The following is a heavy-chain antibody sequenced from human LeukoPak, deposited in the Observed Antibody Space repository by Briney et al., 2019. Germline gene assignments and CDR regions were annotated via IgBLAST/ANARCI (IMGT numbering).Heavy chain of an antibody. CDR1: GGSFSTYY. D-gene: IGHD1-1*01. Sequence: SETLSLTCAVYGGSFSTYYWSWIRQSPGKGLEWIAEINHRGDTNYNPSVKSRVTTSVDTSKNQFSLKVRSVTAADTAVYYCARGPTISETGYLDYWGQGTLVTVSS. CDR2: INHRGDT. V-gene: IGHV4-34*01. J-gene: IGHJ4*03. CDR3: ARGPTISETGYLDY.